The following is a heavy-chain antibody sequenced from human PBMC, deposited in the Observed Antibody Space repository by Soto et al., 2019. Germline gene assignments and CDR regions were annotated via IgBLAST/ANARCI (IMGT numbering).Heavy chain of an antibody. V-gene: IGHV3-33*01. D-gene: IGHD3-10*02. CDR2: IWYDGSNK. Sequence: GGSLRLSCAASGFTFSSYGMHWVRQAPGKGLEWVAVIWYDGSNKYYADSVKGRFTISRDNSKNTLYLQMNSLRAEDTAVYYCARDLGYYGRTTPGFGIYYYYGMDVWGQGTTVTVSS. CDR1: GFTFSSYG. CDR3: ARDLGYYGRTTPGFGIYYYYGMDV. J-gene: IGHJ6*02.